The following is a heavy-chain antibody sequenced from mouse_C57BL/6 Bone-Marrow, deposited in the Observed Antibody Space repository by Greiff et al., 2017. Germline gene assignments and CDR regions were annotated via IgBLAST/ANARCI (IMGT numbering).Heavy chain of an antibody. D-gene: IGHD4-1*02. CDR1: GFTFSSYG. Sequence: DVMLVESGGDLVKPGGSLKLSCAASGFTFSSYGMSWVRQTPDKRLEWVATISSGGSYTYYPDSVKGRFTIARDNANNTLYLQMSRLKSEDTAMYYCASTATGVYFDYWGQGTTLTVSS. J-gene: IGHJ2*01. CDR2: ISSGGSYT. CDR3: ASTATGVYFDY. V-gene: IGHV5-6*02.